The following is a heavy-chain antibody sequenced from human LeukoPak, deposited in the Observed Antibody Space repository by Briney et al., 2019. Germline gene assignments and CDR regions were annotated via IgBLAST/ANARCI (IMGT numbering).Heavy chain of an antibody. CDR1: GGTVSSYA. V-gene: IGHV1-69*13. J-gene: IGHJ4*02. CDR2: IIPIFGTA. Sequence: SVKVSCKASGGTVSSYAISWVRQAPGQGLEWMGGIIPIFGTANYAQKFQGRVTITADESTSTAYMELSSLRSEDTAVYYCARTNARYFDWPNFDYWGQGTLVTVSS. D-gene: IGHD3-9*01. CDR3: ARTNARYFDWPNFDY.